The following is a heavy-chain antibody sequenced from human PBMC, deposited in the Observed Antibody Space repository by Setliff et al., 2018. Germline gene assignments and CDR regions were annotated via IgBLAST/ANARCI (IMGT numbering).Heavy chain of an antibody. J-gene: IGHJ4*02. Sequence: GGSLRLSCAASGFIFSSDAMSWVRQAPGKGLEWVAGISETGGNTYYIDAVRGRFTISRDNSRNTLYLQMNSLRAEDTAVYYCANWPGTPTMTTFFGPLDYWGQGTLVTVSS. D-gene: IGHD4-17*01. CDR1: GFIFSSDA. CDR2: ISETGGNT. CDR3: ANWPGTPTMTTFFGPLDY. V-gene: IGHV3-23*01.